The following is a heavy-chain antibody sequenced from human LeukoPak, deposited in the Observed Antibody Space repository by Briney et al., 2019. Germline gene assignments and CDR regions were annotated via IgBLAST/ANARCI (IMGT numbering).Heavy chain of an antibody. D-gene: IGHD3-10*01. Sequence: SETLSLTCAVYGGSFSGYYWTWIRQPPGKGLEWIGEINHSGSTNYNPSLKSRVTISVDTSKNQFSLKLSSVTAADTAVYYCARVGRRGVIITRRALDYWGQGTLVTVSS. CDR2: INHSGST. CDR1: GGSFSGYY. CDR3: ARVGRRGVIITRRALDY. J-gene: IGHJ4*02. V-gene: IGHV4-34*01.